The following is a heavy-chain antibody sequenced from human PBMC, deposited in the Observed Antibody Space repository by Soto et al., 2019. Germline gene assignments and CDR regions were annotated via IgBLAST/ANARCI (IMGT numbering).Heavy chain of an antibody. D-gene: IGHD5-18*01. CDR1: GYAFTSYG. J-gene: IGHJ3*02. CDR2: ISAYNGNT. CDR3: ARVDTAMTRGAFDI. V-gene: IGHV1-18*01. Sequence: GASVKACCKDSGYAFTSYGISWVRQSPGQGLEWMGWISAYNGNTNYAQKLQGRVTMTTDTSTSTAYMELRSLRSDDTAVYYCARVDTAMTRGAFDIWGQGTMVTVSS.